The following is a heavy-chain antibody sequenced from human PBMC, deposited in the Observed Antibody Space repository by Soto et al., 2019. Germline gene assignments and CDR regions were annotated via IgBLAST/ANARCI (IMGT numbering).Heavy chain of an antibody. J-gene: IGHJ5*02. Sequence: QLLQSGGGLVQPGGSLTLSCAASGFTFGTTDMSWVRQAPGEGLEWVSTIDGSGGITYYADSVKGRFTISRDNSRNTVYLPMNCLRGDGTALYYCVKNSGWFNTWGQGALVTVSS. D-gene: IGHD3-10*01. CDR3: VKNSGWFNT. CDR2: IDGSGGIT. CDR1: GFTFGTTD. V-gene: IGHV3-23*01.